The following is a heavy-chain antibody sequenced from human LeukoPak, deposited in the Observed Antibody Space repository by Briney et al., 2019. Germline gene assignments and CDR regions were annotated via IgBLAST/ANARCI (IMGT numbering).Heavy chain of an antibody. J-gene: IGHJ4*02. Sequence: PGGSLRLSCAASGFTFSSYSMNWVRQAPGKGLEWVSSISSSSSYIYYADSVKGRFTISRDNSKNTLYLQMNSLGAEDTAVYYCAKGELPSHHYGSGNYYNVNFWGQGTLVTVSS. V-gene: IGHV3-21*01. D-gene: IGHD3-10*01. CDR1: GFTFSSYS. CDR2: ISSSSSYI. CDR3: AKGELPSHHYGSGNYYNVNF.